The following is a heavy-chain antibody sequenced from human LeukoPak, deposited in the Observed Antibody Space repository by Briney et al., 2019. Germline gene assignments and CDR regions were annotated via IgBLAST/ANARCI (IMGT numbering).Heavy chain of an antibody. CDR2: IYYSGST. D-gene: IGHD6-19*01. J-gene: IGHJ4*02. V-gene: IGHV4-39*07. CDR1: GGSISSSSYY. CDR3: ARGVRSGWYLKRPSYYFDY. Sequence: SETLSLTCTVSGGSISSSSYYWGWIRQPPGKGLEWIGSIYYSGSTYYNPSLKSRVTISVDTSKNQFSLKLSSVTAADTAVYYCARGVRSGWYLKRPSYYFDYWGQGTLVTVSS.